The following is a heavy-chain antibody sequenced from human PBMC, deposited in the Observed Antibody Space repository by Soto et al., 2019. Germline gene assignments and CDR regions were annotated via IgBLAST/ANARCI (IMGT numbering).Heavy chain of an antibody. Sequence: EVQLVESGGGLVKPGGSLRLSCAASGFTFSSYSMNWVRQAPGKGLEWVSSISSSSSHIYYADSVKGRFTISRDNAKNSLYLQMNSLRAEDTAVYYCARGDDSSGYYYEGLGYWGQGTLVTVSS. V-gene: IGHV3-21*01. D-gene: IGHD3-22*01. CDR3: ARGDDSSGYYYEGLGY. CDR1: GFTFSSYS. CDR2: ISSSSSHI. J-gene: IGHJ4*02.